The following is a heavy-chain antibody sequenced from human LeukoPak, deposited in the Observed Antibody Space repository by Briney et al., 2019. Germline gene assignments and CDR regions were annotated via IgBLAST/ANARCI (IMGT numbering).Heavy chain of an antibody. CDR1: GYTFTSYG. CDR2: VSAYNGNT. CDR3: ARSMVPEDNFDY. J-gene: IGHJ4*02. V-gene: IGHV1-18*01. D-gene: IGHD3-10*01. Sequence: ASVKVSCKASGYTFTSYGISWVRQAPGQGLEWMGWVSAYNGNTNYAQKLQGRVTMTTDTSTSTAYMELRSLRSDDTAVYYCARSMVPEDNFDYWGQGTLVTVSS.